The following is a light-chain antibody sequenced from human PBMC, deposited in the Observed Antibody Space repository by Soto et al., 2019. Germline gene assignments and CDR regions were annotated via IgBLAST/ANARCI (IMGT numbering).Light chain of an antibody. CDR3: AAWDDSLNGYV. J-gene: IGLJ1*01. V-gene: IGLV1-44*01. Sequence: QSVLTQPPSASGTPGQSVTISSSGSSSNIGSNTVTWYQQLPGSAPKLLIYSNNQRPSGVPDRFSGSKSGTSASLAISGLQSDDEADYYCAAWDDSLNGYVFGSGTKVTVL. CDR1: SSNIGSNT. CDR2: SNN.